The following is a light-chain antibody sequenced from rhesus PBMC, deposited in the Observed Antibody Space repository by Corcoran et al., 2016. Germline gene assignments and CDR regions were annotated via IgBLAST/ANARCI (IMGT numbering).Light chain of an antibody. CDR1: QGISNY. CDR3: LQYASTPWT. J-gene: IGKJ1*01. CDR2: YAS. Sequence: DIQMTQSPSSLSASVGDTVTITCRASQGISNYLAWYQQKQGKAPKPLIYYASKLESGVPSRFSGSGSGTDFTLTISNLQPEDFATYYCLQYASTPWTFGPGTKVEIK. V-gene: IGKV1S14*01.